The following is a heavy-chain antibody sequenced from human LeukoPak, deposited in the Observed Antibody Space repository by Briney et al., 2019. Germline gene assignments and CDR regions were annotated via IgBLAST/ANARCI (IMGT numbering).Heavy chain of an antibody. J-gene: IGHJ4*02. CDR1: GYTFNSHG. CDR3: ARDLSIAAPGTDFDY. CDR2: ISAHNGNA. V-gene: IGHV1-18*01. Sequence: ASVKVSCKASGYTFNSHGFSWVRQAPGQGLEWMGWISAHNGNATYGQKFQGRVTLTTDTSTSTAYMELRSLTSDDTAVYYCARDLSIAAPGTDFDYWGQGTLVTVSS. D-gene: IGHD6-13*01.